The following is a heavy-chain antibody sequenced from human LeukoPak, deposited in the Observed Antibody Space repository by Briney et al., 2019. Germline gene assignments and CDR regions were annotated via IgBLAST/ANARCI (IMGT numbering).Heavy chain of an antibody. CDR3: ARDNYAGANRFDP. Sequence: SVKVSCKASGGTFSSYAISWVRQAPGQGLEWMGGIIPIFGTANYAQKFQGRATITTDESTSTAYMELSSLRSEDTAVYYCARDNYAGANRFDPWGQGTLVTVSS. D-gene: IGHD1-7*01. V-gene: IGHV1-69*05. CDR2: IIPIFGTA. CDR1: GGTFSSYA. J-gene: IGHJ5*02.